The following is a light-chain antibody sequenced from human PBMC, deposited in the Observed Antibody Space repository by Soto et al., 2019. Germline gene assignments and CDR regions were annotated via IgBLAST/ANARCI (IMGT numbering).Light chain of an antibody. CDR3: MLYMGGGLVV. CDR2: STN. V-gene: IGLV8-61*01. Sequence: QTVVTQDPSFSVSPGGTVTLTCGLTSGSVSTTYYPSWYQQTPGQAPRTLIYSTNIRSSGVPDRFSGSILGNKAALTSAGAQADDESDYHCMLYMGGGLVVFGGGTKLTVL. CDR1: SGSVSTTYY. J-gene: IGLJ2*01.